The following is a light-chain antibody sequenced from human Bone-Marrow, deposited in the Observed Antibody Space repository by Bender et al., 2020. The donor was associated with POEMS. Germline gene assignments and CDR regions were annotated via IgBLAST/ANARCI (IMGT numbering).Light chain of an antibody. Sequence: QSALTQPASVSASPGQSITISCTGTSGDVGAYSYVSWYQQHPGTAPQLMIYDVSHRPSGVSNRFSGSKSGNTASLTISGLQAEDEADYYCSSYTNTNSLVFGGGTRLTVL. CDR3: SSYTNTNSLV. J-gene: IGLJ2*01. V-gene: IGLV2-14*03. CDR2: DVS. CDR1: SGDVGAYSY.